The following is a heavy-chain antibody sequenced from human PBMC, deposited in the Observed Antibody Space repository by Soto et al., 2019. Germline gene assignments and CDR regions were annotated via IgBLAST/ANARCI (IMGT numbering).Heavy chain of an antibody. CDR2: ISSSSSYT. V-gene: IGHV3-11*06. CDR1: GFTFSDYY. D-gene: IGHD3-3*01. Sequence: GGSLRLSCAASGFTFSDYYMSWIRQAPGKGLEWVSYISSSSSYTNYADSVKGRFTISRDNAKNSLYLQMNSLRAEDTAVYYCAKGDYDFWSGYGIYYYYYYMDVWGKGTTVTVSS. CDR3: AKGDYDFWSGYGIYYYYYYMDV. J-gene: IGHJ6*03.